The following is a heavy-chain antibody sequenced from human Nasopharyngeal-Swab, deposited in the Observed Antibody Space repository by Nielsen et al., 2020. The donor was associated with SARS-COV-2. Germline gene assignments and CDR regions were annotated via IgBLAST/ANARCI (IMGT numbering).Heavy chain of an antibody. CDR3: ARDRYGFSTTCNLLDY. D-gene: IGHD2/OR15-2a*01. J-gene: IGHJ4*02. CDR2: IKQDGSEK. V-gene: IGHV3-7*01. CDR1: GFTFSSYW. Sequence: GGSLRLSCAASGFTFSSYWMSWVRQAPGKGLEWVANIKQDGSEKYYVDSVKGRFTISRDDAKNSLYLQMNSLRAEDTAVYYCARDRYGFSTTCNLLDYWGQRTLVTVSS.